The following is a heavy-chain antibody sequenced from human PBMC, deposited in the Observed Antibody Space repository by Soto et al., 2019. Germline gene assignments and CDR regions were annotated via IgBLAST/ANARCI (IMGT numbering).Heavy chain of an antibody. D-gene: IGHD1-26*01. CDR1: GDSISTVDYF. V-gene: IGHV4-30-4*01. Sequence: TLSLTCSVSGDSISTVDYFCAWIRQPPGQALEYIGYIYKSATTYYNPSLKSRVTISVDTSKKQFSLKLSSVTAADTAVYYCARESLRREAFDYWGQGSLVTVSS. CDR2: IYKSATT. CDR3: ARESLRREAFDY. J-gene: IGHJ4*02.